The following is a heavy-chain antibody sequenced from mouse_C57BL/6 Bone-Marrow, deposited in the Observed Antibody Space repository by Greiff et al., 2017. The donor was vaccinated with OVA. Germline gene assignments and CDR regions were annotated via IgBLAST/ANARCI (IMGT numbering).Heavy chain of an antibody. CDR1: GFSLSTSGMG. CDR2: IYWDDDK. CDR3: ARSQGDDYDVGCYAMDY. V-gene: IGHV8-12*01. J-gene: IGHJ4*01. D-gene: IGHD2-4*01. Sequence: QVTLKVSGPGILQSSQTLSLTCSFSGFSLSTSGMGVSWIRQPSGKGLEWLAHIYWDDDKRYNPSLKSRLTISKDTSRNQVFLKITSVDTADTATYYCARSQGDDYDVGCYAMDYWGQGTSVTVSS.